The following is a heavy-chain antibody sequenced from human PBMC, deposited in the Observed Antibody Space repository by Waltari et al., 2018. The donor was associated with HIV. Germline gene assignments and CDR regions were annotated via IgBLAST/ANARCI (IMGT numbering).Heavy chain of an antibody. V-gene: IGHV3-33*01. D-gene: IGHD3-16*01. Sequence: QVQLVESGGGVVQPGRSLRLSCAASGFTFSSYGMHWVRQAPGTGLEWVAVIWYDGSNKYYADSVKGRFTISRDNSKNTLYLQMNSLRAEDTAVYYCARVTPKGGSIQRGAFDIWGQGTMVTVSS. CDR1: GFTFSSYG. J-gene: IGHJ3*02. CDR3: ARVTPKGGSIQRGAFDI. CDR2: IWYDGSNK.